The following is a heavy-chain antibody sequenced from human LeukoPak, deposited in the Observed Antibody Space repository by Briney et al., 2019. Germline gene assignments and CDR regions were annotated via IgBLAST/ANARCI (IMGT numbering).Heavy chain of an antibody. D-gene: IGHD4-23*01. Sequence: SETLSLTCTASGGSISSYYWSWIRQPPGKGLEWIGYIYYSGSTNYNPSLKSRVTISVDTSKNQFSLKLSSVTAADTAVYYCARIEDYGGNSVNYWGQGTLVTVSS. CDR2: IYYSGST. CDR3: ARIEDYGGNSVNY. V-gene: IGHV4-59*01. J-gene: IGHJ4*02. CDR1: GGSISSYY.